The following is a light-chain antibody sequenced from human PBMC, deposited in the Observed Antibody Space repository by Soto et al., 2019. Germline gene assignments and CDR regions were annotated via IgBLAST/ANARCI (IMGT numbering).Light chain of an antibody. CDR3: LQANTFPIT. V-gene: IGKV1-12*01. CDR2: AAS. CDR1: QDISCW. Sequence: DIQMTQSPSSVSASVGERVTITCRASQDISCWLAWYQQKPGKAPKLLIYAASSLQSGVPSRFSGSGSGTYFTLTISSLQPEDFATYYCLQANTFPITFGQGTRLEIK. J-gene: IGKJ5*01.